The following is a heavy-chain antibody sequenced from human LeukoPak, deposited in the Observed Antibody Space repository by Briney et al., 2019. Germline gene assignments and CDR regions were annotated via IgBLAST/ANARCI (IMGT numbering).Heavy chain of an antibody. CDR2: IYYSGGI. V-gene: IGHV4-61*08. D-gene: IGHD3-10*01. Sequence: SQTLSLTCTVSGGSISSGDYYWSWIRQPPGKGLEWIGYIYYSGGINYNPSLKSRVTISVDTSKNQFSLKLSSVTAADTAVYYCACGSGSGENFDYWGQGTLVTVSS. J-gene: IGHJ4*02. CDR1: GGSISSGDYY. CDR3: ACGSGSGENFDY.